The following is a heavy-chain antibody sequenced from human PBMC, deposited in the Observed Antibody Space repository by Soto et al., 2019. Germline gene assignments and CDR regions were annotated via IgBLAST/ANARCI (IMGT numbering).Heavy chain of an antibody. CDR2: IYYSGST. CDR3: ARDRVVTIFGVVSPDGMDV. CDR1: GGSISSYY. J-gene: IGHJ6*02. Sequence: SETLSLTCTVSGGSISSYYWSWIRQPPGKGLEWIGYIYYSGSTNYNPSLKSRVTISVDTSKNQFSLKLSSVTAGDTAVYYFARDRVVTIFGVVSPDGMDVWGQGTTVTVSS. D-gene: IGHD3-3*01. V-gene: IGHV4-59*01.